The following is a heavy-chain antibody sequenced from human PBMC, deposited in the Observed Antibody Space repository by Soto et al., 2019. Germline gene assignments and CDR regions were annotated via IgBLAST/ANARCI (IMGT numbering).Heavy chain of an antibody. CDR1: GGSVSSGSYY. V-gene: IGHV4-61*01. J-gene: IGHJ3*02. Sequence: QVQLQESGPGLVKPSETLSLTCTVSGGSVSSGSYYWSWIRQPPGKGLEWIGYIYYSGSTNYNPSLKSRVTISVDTSKNQFSLKLSSVTAADTAVYYCARGEGYPDAFDIWGQGTMVTVSS. CDR2: IYYSGST. D-gene: IGHD6-13*01. CDR3: ARGEGYPDAFDI.